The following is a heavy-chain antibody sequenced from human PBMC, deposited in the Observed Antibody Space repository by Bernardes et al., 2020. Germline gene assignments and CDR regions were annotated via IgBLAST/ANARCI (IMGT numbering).Heavy chain of an antibody. J-gene: IGHJ3*01. V-gene: IGHV1-18*04. CDR1: GYTFSNYG. D-gene: IGHD2-2*01. CDR2: ISVSSGDT. Sequence: ASVKVSCKASGYTFSNYGIAWVRQAPGQGLEWMGWISVSSGDTYYAEDFQGRVTMTTDTAATTAYMELRSLTSDDTAVYYCARDPASREFFVLVPTARDALDFWGQGTMITVAS. CDR3: ARDPASREFFVLVPTARDALDF.